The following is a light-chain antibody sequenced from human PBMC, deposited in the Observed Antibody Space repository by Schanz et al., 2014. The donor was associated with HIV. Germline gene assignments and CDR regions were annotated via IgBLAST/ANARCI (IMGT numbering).Light chain of an antibody. CDR2: AVN. CDR3: ASYGGNNNVL. CDR1: ISDVG. Sequence: QSALTQPPSASGSPGQSVTISCTGTISDVGVSWYQQYPGNAPKLMIFAVNRRTSGVPDRFSGAKSGNTAFLLVSGLQDEDEADYYCASYGGNNNVLFGGGTKLTVL. V-gene: IGLV2-8*01. J-gene: IGLJ2*01.